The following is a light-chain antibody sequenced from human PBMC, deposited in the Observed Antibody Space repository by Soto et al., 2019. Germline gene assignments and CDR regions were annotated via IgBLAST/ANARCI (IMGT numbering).Light chain of an antibody. J-gene: IGKJ2*01. V-gene: IGKV3-20*01. Sequence: EIVLTQSPGTLSLSPGERATLSCRASQSVSSAYFAWYQHKPGQAPRLLIYGASSRETGIPDRFSGSGSGTDFTLTISRLEPEDFAVYYCEQYDSSPYTFGQGTKLEMK. CDR3: EQYDSSPYT. CDR2: GAS. CDR1: QSVSSAY.